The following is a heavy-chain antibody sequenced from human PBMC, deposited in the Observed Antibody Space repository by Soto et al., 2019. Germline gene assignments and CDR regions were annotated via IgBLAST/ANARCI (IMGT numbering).Heavy chain of an antibody. CDR3: ARGIEGWYQGRYYYGMDV. CDR1: GGSVSSGSYY. D-gene: IGHD6-19*01. J-gene: IGHJ6*02. CDR2: IYYSGST. V-gene: IGHV4-61*01. Sequence: QVQLQESGPGLVKPSETLSLTCTVSGGSVSSGSYYWSWIRQPPGKGLEWIGYIYYSGSTNYTPSPKSRVTISVDTSKNQFSLKLSSVTAADTAVYYCARGIEGWYQGRYYYGMDVWGQGTTVTVSS.